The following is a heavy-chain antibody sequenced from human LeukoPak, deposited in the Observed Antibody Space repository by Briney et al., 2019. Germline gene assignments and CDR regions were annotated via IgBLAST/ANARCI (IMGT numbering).Heavy chain of an antibody. J-gene: IGHJ3*02. D-gene: IGHD4-17*01. Sequence: ASVKLSCKASGYTFTGYYMHWVRQAPGQGLEWMGWINPNSGGTNYAQKFQGRVTMTRDKSISTAYMELSRLRSDDTAVYYCARGYGDYGAFDIWGQGTMVTVSS. V-gene: IGHV1-2*02. CDR3: ARGYGDYGAFDI. CDR1: GYTFTGYY. CDR2: INPNSGGT.